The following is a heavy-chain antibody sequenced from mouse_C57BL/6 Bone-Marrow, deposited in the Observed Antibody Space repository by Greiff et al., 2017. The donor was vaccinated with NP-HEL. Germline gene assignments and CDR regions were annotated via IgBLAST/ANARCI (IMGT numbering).Heavy chain of an antibody. CDR2: ISPGDGDI. J-gene: IGHJ3*01. V-gene: IGHV1-80*01. Sequence: VQLQESGAELVKPGASVKISCKASGYAFSSYWMNWVKQRPGKGLEWIGQISPGDGDINYTGKFKGKATLTADKSSSTAYMQRSSLTSEDSAVYCCARRDDYDPGFAYWGQGTLVTVSA. CDR1: GYAFSSYW. CDR3: ARRDDYDPGFAY. D-gene: IGHD2-4*01.